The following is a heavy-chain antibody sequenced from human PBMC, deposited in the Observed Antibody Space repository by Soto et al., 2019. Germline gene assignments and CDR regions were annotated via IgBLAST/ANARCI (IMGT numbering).Heavy chain of an antibody. Sequence: EVQLLESGGGLVQPGGSLRLSCAASGFTFSSSAMSWVRQTPGKGLEWVSGISDSGGSTYHADSVKGRFTISRDNSKNTLYLQMNSLRAEDTALYYCAKDRGSSSWYNAFDMWGQGTMVTVS. D-gene: IGHD6-13*01. CDR1: GFTFSSSA. CDR2: ISDSGGST. CDR3: AKDRGSSSWYNAFDM. J-gene: IGHJ3*02. V-gene: IGHV3-23*01.